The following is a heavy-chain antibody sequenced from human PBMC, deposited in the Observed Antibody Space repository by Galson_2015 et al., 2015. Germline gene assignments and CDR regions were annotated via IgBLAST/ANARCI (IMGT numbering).Heavy chain of an antibody. D-gene: IGHD2-15*01. CDR3: ARDIPVYCSGGSCYSSAGCFDY. V-gene: IGHV1-18*01. CDR1: GYTFTSYG. CDR2: ISAYNGNT. Sequence: SVKVSCKASGYTFTSYGISWVRQAPGQGLEWMGWISAYNGNTNYAQKLQGRVTMTTDTSTSTAYMELRSLRSDDTAVYYCARDIPVYCSGGSCYSSAGCFDYWGQGTLVTVSS. J-gene: IGHJ4*02.